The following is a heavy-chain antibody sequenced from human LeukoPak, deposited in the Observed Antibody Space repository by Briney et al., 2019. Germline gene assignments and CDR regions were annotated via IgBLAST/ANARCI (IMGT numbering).Heavy chain of an antibody. J-gene: IGHJ6*03. CDR1: DDSVTTTNFY. V-gene: IGHV4-39*01. Sequence: SETLSLTCIGSDDSVTTTNFYWGWIRQAPGKGLEWIGSLYYGVNTYYKPSLKSRVTISVDTSLNQFSLILTSVTAADTGMYYCARLRVQQLASSYYMDVWGKGTTVTVSS. D-gene: IGHD6-13*01. CDR3: ARLRVQQLASSYYMDV. CDR2: LYYGVNT.